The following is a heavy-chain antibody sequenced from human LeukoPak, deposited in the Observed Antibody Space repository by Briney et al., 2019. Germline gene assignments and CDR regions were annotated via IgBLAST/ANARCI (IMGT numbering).Heavy chain of an antibody. CDR3: AKDSGEEEPWFGEPMAFDF. CDR1: GFTFRRYG. J-gene: IGHJ4*02. D-gene: IGHD3-10*01. Sequence: PGGSLRLSCAASGFTFRRYGVSWVRQAPGKGPEWVSNVSTRAGTTYYADSVKGRFTISRDNSKNTLYLQMNSLRAEDTAVYYCAKDSGEEEPWFGEPMAFDFWGPGTLVTVSS. CDR2: VSTRAGTT. V-gene: IGHV3-23*01.